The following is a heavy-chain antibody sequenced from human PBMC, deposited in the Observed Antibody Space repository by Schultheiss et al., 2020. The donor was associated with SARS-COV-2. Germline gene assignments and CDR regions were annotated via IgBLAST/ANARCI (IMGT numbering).Heavy chain of an antibody. Sequence: GGSLRLSCAASGFSFSSYVMHWVRQAPGKGLEWVSYISSSGSTIYYADSVKGRFTISRDNAKNSLYLQMNSLRAEDTAVYYCARVATIPYYYGMDVWGQGTTVTVSS. CDR3: ARVATIPYYYGMDV. J-gene: IGHJ6*02. V-gene: IGHV3-48*03. D-gene: IGHD5-12*01. CDR1: GFSFSSYV. CDR2: ISSSGSTI.